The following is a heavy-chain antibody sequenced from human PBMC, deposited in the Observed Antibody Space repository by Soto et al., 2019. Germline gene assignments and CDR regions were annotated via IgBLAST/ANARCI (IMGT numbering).Heavy chain of an antibody. CDR3: TRRRDPNCSGGSCYYYYGMDV. CDR1: GFTFSGST. J-gene: IGHJ6*02. D-gene: IGHD2-15*01. V-gene: IGHV3-73*01. Sequence: LRLSCAASGFTFSGSTMHWVRQASGKGLEWVGRIRSKANSYATAYAASVKGRFTISRDDSKNTAYLQMNSLKTEDTAVYYCTRRRDPNCSGGSCYYYYGMDVWGQGTTVTVSS. CDR2: IRSKANSYAT.